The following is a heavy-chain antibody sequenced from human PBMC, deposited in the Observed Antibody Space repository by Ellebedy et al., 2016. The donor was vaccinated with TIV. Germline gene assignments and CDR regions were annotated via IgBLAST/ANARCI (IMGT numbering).Heavy chain of an antibody. CDR2: IYSVGDT. J-gene: IGHJ1*01. CDR1: GFTVSNNY. V-gene: IGHV3-66*01. D-gene: IGHD6-13*01. Sequence: GGSLRLXCAVSGFTVSNNYMCWIRQAPGKGLEWVSVIYSVGDTNYADSVKGRFTISRDNSKNTLYLQMNSLRAEDTAVYYCARDPPGIAATSTFNWGQGTLVTVSS. CDR3: ARDPPGIAATSTFN.